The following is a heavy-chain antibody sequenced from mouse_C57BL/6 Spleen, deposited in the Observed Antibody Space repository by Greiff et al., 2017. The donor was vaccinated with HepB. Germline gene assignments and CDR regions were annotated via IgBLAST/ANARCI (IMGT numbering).Heavy chain of an antibody. V-gene: IGHV5-17*01. CDR1: GFTFSDYG. J-gene: IGHJ3*01. CDR3: ARGYYGSSPWFAY. D-gene: IGHD1-1*01. CDR2: ISSGSSTI. Sequence: EVQVVESGGGLVKPGGSLKLSCAASGFTFSDYGMHWVRQAPEKGLEWVAYISSGSSTIYYADTVKGRFTISRDNAKNTLFLQMTSLRSEDTAMYYCARGYYGSSPWFAYWGQRTLVTVSA.